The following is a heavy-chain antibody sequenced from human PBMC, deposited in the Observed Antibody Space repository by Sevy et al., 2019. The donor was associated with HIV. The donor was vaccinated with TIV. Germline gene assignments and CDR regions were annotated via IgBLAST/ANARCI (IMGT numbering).Heavy chain of an antibody. Sequence: GGSLRLSCAASGFTFTNAWMNWVRQAPGKGLEWVGRIESKKDGGTTDYAAPVQGRFIMSRDDSKNTLYLLMNSLKTEDTAVYYCCTDFLNGPNYYDTDGYYPRWGQGTLVTVSS. CDR1: GFTFTNAW. D-gene: IGHD3-22*01. CDR3: CTDFLNGPNYYDTDGYYPR. CDR2: IESKKDGGTT. J-gene: IGHJ4*02. V-gene: IGHV3-15*07.